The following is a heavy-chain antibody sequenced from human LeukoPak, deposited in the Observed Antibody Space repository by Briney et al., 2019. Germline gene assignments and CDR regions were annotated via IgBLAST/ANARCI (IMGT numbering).Heavy chain of an antibody. J-gene: IGHJ3*02. Sequence: PGGSLRLSCAASGFTFSSYSMNWVRQAPGKGLEWVSSISSSSYIYYADSVKGRFTISRDNAKNSLYLQMNSLRAEDTAVYYCARAGDYCSGGSCYSNAFDIWGQGTMVTVSS. CDR1: GFTFSSYS. V-gene: IGHV3-21*01. CDR2: ISSSSYI. CDR3: ARAGDYCSGGSCYSNAFDI. D-gene: IGHD2-15*01.